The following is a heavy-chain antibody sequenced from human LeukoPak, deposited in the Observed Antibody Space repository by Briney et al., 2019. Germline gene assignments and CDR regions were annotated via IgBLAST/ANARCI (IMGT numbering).Heavy chain of an antibody. CDR2: IYTGGDT. J-gene: IGHJ4*02. Sequence: GGSLRLSCAASGFTVSSNYMSWVRQAPGKGLEWVSVIYTGGDTYYADSVKGRFTISRDNSKNTLYLQMNSLRAEDTAVYYCARDRAPADLGYWGQGTLVTVSS. V-gene: IGHV3-66*01. CDR1: GFTVSSNY. CDR3: ARDRAPADLGY. D-gene: IGHD6-13*01.